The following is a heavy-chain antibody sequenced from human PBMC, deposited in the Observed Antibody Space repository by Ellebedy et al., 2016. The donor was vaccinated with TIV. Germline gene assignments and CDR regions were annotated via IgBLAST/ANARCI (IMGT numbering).Heavy chain of an antibody. J-gene: IGHJ6*02. CDR2: ISYDGIND. Sequence: GESLKISXTASGFTFSDFGMHWVRQAPGKGLEWVAVISYDGINDYSTDSVKGRFTISRDNSKNTLFLQMNSLGADDSAVYYCAKDGATGTTGGMDVWGQGTTVTVSS. CDR1: GFTFSDFG. D-gene: IGHD1-1*01. CDR3: AKDGATGTTGGMDV. V-gene: IGHV3-30*18.